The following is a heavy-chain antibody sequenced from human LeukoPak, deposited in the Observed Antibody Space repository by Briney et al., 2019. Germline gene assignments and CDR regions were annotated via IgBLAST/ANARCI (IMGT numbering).Heavy chain of an antibody. CDR3: ARRSSGWYSFDY. Sequence: GGSLRLSCAASGFTFSDYYMNWIRQAPGKGLEWLSYISGSGSSLYYTDSVKGRFTISRDNAKKSLYLQMNSLRAEDTAVYYCARRSSGWYSFDYWGQGTLVTVSS. D-gene: IGHD6-19*01. J-gene: IGHJ4*02. CDR1: GFTFSDYY. CDR2: ISGSGSSL. V-gene: IGHV3-11*01.